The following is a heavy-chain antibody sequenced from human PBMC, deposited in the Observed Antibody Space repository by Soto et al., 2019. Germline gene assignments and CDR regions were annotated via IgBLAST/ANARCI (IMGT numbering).Heavy chain of an antibody. CDR2: IIPIFGTA. CDR1: GGTFSSYA. Sequence: GASVKVSCQASGGTFSSYAISWVRQAPGQGLEWMGGIIPIFGTANYAQKFQGRVTITADESTSTAYMELSSLRSEDTAVYYCARALRFLGPRLAALRGVDYWGQGTLVTVSS. D-gene: IGHD3-9*01. V-gene: IGHV1-69*13. J-gene: IGHJ4*02. CDR3: ARALRFLGPRLAALRGVDY.